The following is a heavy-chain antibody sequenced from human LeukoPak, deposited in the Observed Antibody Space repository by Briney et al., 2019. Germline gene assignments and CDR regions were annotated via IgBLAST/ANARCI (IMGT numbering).Heavy chain of an antibody. Sequence: ASVKVSCKASGHTFTPYYIDWGRQAPGQGLEWMGIINPGGGPTSYAQKFQGRVTMTADTSTDTVYIGLSSLRSDGTAVYYCATSDRYSGSFFYGMDVWGQGTTVTVSS. CDR1: GHTFTPYY. J-gene: IGHJ6*02. V-gene: IGHV1-46*01. CDR3: ATSDRYSGSFFYGMDV. CDR2: INPGGGPT. D-gene: IGHD1-26*01.